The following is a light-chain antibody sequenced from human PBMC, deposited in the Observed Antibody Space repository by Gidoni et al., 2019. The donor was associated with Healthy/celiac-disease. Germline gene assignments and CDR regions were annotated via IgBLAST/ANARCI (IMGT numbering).Light chain of an antibody. J-gene: IGKJ2*01. Sequence: EIVMTQSPATLSGSPRERATRSCRASQSVSSNLAWYQQKPGQAPRLLIYGASTRATGIPARFSGSGSGTEFTLTISSLQSEDFAVYYCQQYNNWPPYTFGQGTKLEIK. CDR1: QSVSSN. CDR2: GAS. CDR3: QQYNNWPPYT. V-gene: IGKV3-15*01.